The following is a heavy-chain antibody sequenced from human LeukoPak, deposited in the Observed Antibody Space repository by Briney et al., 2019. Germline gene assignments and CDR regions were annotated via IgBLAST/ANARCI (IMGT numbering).Heavy chain of an antibody. V-gene: IGHV1-8*03. CDR2: MNPNSGNT. Sequence: GASVKVSCKASGYTFTSYDINWVRQATGQGLEWMGWMNPNSGNTGYAQKFQGRVTITRNTSTSTAYMELSSLRSEDTAVYYCARGYSTYYDFWSGYHPFDYWGQGTLVTVSS. CDR3: ARGYSTYYDFWSGYHPFDY. CDR1: GYTFTSYD. D-gene: IGHD3-3*01. J-gene: IGHJ4*02.